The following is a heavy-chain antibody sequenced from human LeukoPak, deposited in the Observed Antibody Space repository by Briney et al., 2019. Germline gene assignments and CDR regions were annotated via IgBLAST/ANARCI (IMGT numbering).Heavy chain of an antibody. CDR2: ISYDGSNK. D-gene: IGHD2-15*01. CDR1: GFTFSSYA. J-gene: IGHJ4*02. V-gene: IGHV3-30*04. CDR3: VAATRVYYFDY. Sequence: GGSLRLSCAASGFTFSSYATHWVRQAPGKGLEWVAVISYDGSNKYYADSVKGRFTISRDNSKNTLYLQMNSLRAEDTAVYYCVAATRVYYFDYWGQGTLVTVSS.